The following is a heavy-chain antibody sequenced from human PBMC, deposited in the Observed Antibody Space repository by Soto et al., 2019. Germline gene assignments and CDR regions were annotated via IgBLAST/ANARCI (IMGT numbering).Heavy chain of an antibody. CDR2: IXXAXDX. D-gene: IGHD5-12*01. J-gene: IGHJ4*02. CDR1: GFPFSSYD. CDR3: ARESDSGYDYFDY. V-gene: IGHV3-13*01. Sequence: PAASPLPSCAPSGFPFSSYDMYWVREATGKGLEXASAIXXAXDXXXPXXXXVRFTISRENAKFSLYLQMNSLRAGDTAVYYCARESDSGYDYFDYWGQGTLVTVYS.